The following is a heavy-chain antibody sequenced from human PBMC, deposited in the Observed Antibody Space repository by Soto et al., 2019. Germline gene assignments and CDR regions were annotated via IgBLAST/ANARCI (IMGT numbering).Heavy chain of an antibody. Sequence: GESLKISCKGSGYSFTSYWIGWVRQMPGKGLEWMGIIYPGDSDTRYSPSFQGQVTISADKSISTAYLQWSSLNASDTAMYYFARLFPQVVNAFDIWRQGTMRSVSS. CDR1: GYSFTSYW. V-gene: IGHV5-51*01. J-gene: IGHJ3*02. CDR2: IYPGDSDT. CDR3: ARLFPQVVNAFDI. D-gene: IGHD2-21*01.